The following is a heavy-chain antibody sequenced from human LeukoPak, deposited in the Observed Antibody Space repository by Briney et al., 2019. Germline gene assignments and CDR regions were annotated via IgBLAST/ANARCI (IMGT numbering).Heavy chain of an antibody. Sequence: SETLSLTCGVSRGSLSGYYWRWIRQPPGGGLEWLGEITHSGSPNYNPSLKSRVTISGDTSKKQFSLNLKSVTAADTGVYYCARGVDLWGRGTPVTVSS. CDR3: ARGVDL. CDR2: ITHSGSP. V-gene: IGHV4-34*01. J-gene: IGHJ2*01. CDR1: RGSLSGYY.